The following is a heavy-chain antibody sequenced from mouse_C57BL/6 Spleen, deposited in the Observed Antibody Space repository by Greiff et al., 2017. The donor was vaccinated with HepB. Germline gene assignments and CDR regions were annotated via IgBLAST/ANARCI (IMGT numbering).Heavy chain of an antibody. CDR1: GFNIKDYY. CDR3: APQLGHCAMGC. D-gene: IGHD4-1*02. CDR2: IDPEDGET. Sequence: VQLQQSGAELVQPGASVKLSCTASGFNIKDYYMHWVKQRTEQGLEWIGRIDPEDGETKYAPKFQCKATITADTSSNTAYLQLSSLTSEDTAVYYCAPQLGHCAMGCWGNGTSVTVAS. V-gene: IGHV14-2*01. J-gene: IGHJ4*01.